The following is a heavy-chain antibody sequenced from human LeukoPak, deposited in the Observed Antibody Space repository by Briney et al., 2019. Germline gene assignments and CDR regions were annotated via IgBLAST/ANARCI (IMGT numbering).Heavy chain of an antibody. J-gene: IGHJ1*01. CDR1: GFTFSRYW. CDR2: INSDGSAT. CDR3: PQADFQH. Sequence: GGSLRLSCAAYGFTFSRYWLHWVRQAPEKGVVWVSHINSDGSATSYADFVKGRFTISRDNAKNTLYLQMNSLRAEDTAVYYCPQADFQHWGQGILVTVSS. V-gene: IGHV3-74*01.